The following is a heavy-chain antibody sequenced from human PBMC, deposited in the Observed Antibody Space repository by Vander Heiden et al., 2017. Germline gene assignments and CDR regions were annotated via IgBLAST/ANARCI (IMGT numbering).Heavy chain of an antibody. D-gene: IGHD4-17*01. CDR3: AKDRGTYGDYYYGMDV. Sequence: EVQLVESGGGLVQPGRSLRLSCVGSGFTFDDHAMHWVRQAPGKGLEWVSGITWNSGSFDYAASVKGRFTISRGNSRNSLYLQMNSLRPEDTAIYYCAKDRGTYGDYYYGMDVWGQGTTVTVSS. V-gene: IGHV3-9*01. CDR1: GFTFDDHA. J-gene: IGHJ6*02. CDR2: ITWNSGSF.